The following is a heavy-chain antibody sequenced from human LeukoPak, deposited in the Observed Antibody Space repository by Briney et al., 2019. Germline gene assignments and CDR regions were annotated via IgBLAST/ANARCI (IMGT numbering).Heavy chain of an antibody. CDR1: GFTFSSYW. D-gene: IGHD6-13*01. J-gene: IGHJ4*02. CDR2: IKQDGSEK. V-gene: IGHV3-7*01. Sequence: GGSLRLSCAPSGFTFSSYWMSWVRQAPGKGLEWVANIKQDGSEKYYVDSVKGRFTISRDNAKNSLYLQMNSLRAEYTAVYYCARGQAAAQYWGQGTLVTVSS. CDR3: ARGQAAAQY.